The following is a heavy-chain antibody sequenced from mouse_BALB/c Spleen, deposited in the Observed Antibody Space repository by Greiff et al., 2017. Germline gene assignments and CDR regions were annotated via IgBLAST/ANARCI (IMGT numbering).Heavy chain of an antibody. V-gene: IGHV5-6-5*01. Sequence: EVHLVESGGGLVKPGGSLKLSCAASGFTFSSYAMSWVRQTPEKRLEWVASISSGGSTYYPDSVKGRFTISRDNARNILYLQMSSLRSEDTAMYYCARGRSSPSYWYFDVWGAGTTVTVSS. CDR3: ARGRSSPSYWYFDV. CDR2: ISSGGST. J-gene: IGHJ1*01. CDR1: GFTFSSYA. D-gene: IGHD1-1*01.